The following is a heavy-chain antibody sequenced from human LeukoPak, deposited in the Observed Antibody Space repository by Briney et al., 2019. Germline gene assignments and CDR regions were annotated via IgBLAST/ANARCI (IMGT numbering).Heavy chain of an antibody. J-gene: IGHJ4*02. Sequence: SETLSLTRTVSGGSIGSNYWSWVRQPAGKGLEWVGRINISGNTNYNPSLKSRVTISVDTSKNQFSLRLNFVTAADTAVYYCTREATANSGGYYFDYWGQGTLVTVSS. CDR3: TREATANSGGYYFDY. CDR1: GGSIGSNY. CDR2: INISGNT. V-gene: IGHV4-4*07. D-gene: IGHD6-25*01.